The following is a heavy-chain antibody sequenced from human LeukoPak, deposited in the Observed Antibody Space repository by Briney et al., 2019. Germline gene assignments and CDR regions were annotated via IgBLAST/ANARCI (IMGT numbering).Heavy chain of an antibody. Sequence: ASVKVSCKASGYTFTGYYMHWVRRAPGQGLEWMGWINPNSGGTNYAQKFQGRVTMTRDTSISTAYMELSRLRSDDTAVYYCARDPTLLEPNFDYWGQGTLVTVSS. CDR3: ARDPTLLEPNFDY. D-gene: IGHD1-14*01. V-gene: IGHV1-2*02. J-gene: IGHJ4*02. CDR2: INPNSGGT. CDR1: GYTFTGYY.